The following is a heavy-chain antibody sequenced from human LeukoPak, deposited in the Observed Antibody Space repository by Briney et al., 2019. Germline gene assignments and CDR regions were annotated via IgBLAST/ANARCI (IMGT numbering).Heavy chain of an antibody. Sequence: ASVKVSCKASGGTFSSYAISWVRQAPGQGLEWMGRIIPILGIANYAQKFQGRVTITADKSTSTAYMELSSLRSEDTAVYYCARDLHYCSGGSCYDVYWGQGTLVTVSS. V-gene: IGHV1-69*04. CDR2: IIPILGIA. CDR3: ARDLHYCSGGSCYDVY. CDR1: GGTFSSYA. D-gene: IGHD2-15*01. J-gene: IGHJ4*02.